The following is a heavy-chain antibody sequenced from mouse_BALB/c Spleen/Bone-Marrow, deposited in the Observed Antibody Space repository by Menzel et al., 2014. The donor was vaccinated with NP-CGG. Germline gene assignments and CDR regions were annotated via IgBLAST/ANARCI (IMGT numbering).Heavy chain of an antibody. J-gene: IGHJ1*01. CDR1: GFDFSRYW. CDR3: ARLNYHGNLFV. V-gene: IGHV4-1*02. Sequence: VQLQQSGGGLVQPGGSLKLPCAASGFDFSRYWMSWVRQVPGKGLEWIGEINPDSSTINYTPSLKDKFIISRDNAKNTLYLQMSKVRSEDTALYCCARLNYHGNLFVWGAGTTVTVSS. D-gene: IGHD1-1*01. CDR2: INPDSSTI.